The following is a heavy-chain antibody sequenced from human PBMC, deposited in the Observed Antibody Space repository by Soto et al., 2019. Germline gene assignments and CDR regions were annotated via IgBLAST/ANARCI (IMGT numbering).Heavy chain of an antibody. D-gene: IGHD3-10*01. V-gene: IGHV3-11*01. CDR3: AKDQEGSGSHWLGYNYYGMDV. J-gene: IGHJ6*02. CDR1: GFTISDYY. CDR2: ISSVGTTT. Sequence: GGSLRLSCEASGFTISDYYMSWIRQAPGKWLEWVSYISSVGTTTYYADSVEGRFSISMDNAKNSLYLQMNSLRAEDTAVYFCAKDQEGSGSHWLGYNYYGMDVWGQGXTVTVYS.